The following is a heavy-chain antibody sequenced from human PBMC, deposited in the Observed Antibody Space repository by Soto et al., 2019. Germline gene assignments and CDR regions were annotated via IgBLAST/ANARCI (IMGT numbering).Heavy chain of an antibody. V-gene: IGHV3-9*01. J-gene: IGHJ4*02. CDR2: ISWNSGSI. CDR1: GFTFDDYA. D-gene: IGHD6-19*01. CDR3: GKGLNKIPVAGKDW. Sequence: EVQLVESGGGLVQPGRSLRLSCAASGFTFDDYAMHWVRQAPGKGLEWVSGISWNSGSIGYADSVKGRFTISRDNAKNSLYLQMKSLGAEDTALFYCGKGLNKIPVAGKDWWGQGTLVTVSS.